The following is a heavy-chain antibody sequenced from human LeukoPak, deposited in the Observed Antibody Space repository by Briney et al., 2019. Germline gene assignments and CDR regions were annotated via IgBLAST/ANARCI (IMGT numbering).Heavy chain of an antibody. CDR2: ISGSGGST. J-gene: IGHJ4*02. D-gene: IGHD6-19*01. Sequence: GGSLRLSCAASGFTFSSSSMSWVRQAPGKGLEWVSVISGSGGSTDYADSVKGRFTISRDNSKNTLYLQIDSLRAEDTAVYYCAKGSGWYVWGQGTLVTVSS. CDR3: AKGSGWYV. CDR1: GFTFSSSS. V-gene: IGHV3-23*01.